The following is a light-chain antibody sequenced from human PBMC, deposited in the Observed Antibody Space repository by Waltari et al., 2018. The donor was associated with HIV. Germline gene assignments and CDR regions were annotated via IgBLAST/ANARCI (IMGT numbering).Light chain of an antibody. CDR1: QSVSSY. J-gene: IGKJ4*01. CDR3: QQRSNWPPLT. Sequence: EIVLTQSPATLSLSPGERATLSCRASQSVSSYLAWYQQKPGQAPRLLIYDASNSATGIPARFSGSGSGTDFTLTINSLEPEDFAVYYCQQRSNWPPLTFGGGTKVEIK. V-gene: IGKV3-11*01. CDR2: DAS.